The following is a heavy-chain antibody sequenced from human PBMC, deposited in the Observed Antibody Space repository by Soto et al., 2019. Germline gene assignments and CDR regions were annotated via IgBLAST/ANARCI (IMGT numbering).Heavy chain of an antibody. CDR2: IDWDGDK. V-gene: IGHV2-70*04. D-gene: IGHD3-22*01. J-gene: IGHJ4*02. CDR1: GFSLSTSGMR. CDR3: ARSTSDSGGYYLFDY. Sequence: EAGPTLVNPAQTLTLTCTFSGFSLSTSGMRVSWIRQPPGKALEWLARIDWDGDKFYSTSLKTRLTISKDTSKNQVVLTMTNMDPVDTATYYCARSTSDSGGYYLFDYWGPGILVTVSS.